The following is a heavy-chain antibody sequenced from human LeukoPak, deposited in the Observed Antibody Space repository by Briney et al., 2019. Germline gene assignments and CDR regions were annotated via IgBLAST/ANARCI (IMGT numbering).Heavy chain of an antibody. CDR2: INTDGGST. J-gene: IGHJ5*02. D-gene: IGHD3-16*01. CDR3: ARDLSYSYRAISGRFDP. Sequence: GGSLRLSCQDSRFTFSHYWMHWVRQAPGKGLVWVSRINTDGGSTNYADSVKGRFTISRDNAKNTLFLQMNTLRAEDTAVYFCARDLSYSYRAISGRFDPWGQGILVTVSS. CDR1: RFTFSHYW. V-gene: IGHV3-74*01.